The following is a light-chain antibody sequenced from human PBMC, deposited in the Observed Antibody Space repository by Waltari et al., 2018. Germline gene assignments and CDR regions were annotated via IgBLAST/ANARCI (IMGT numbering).Light chain of an antibody. Sequence: DIQMTQSPSSLSAPLRDRVTITCRASQSIRNYLKWYQQQPGKVPERLIYADSSLQGGVPSRFSGSGSGTEFTLTISSLQPEDFATYDCQQSYSSPYTLGQGTTLHIK. J-gene: IGKJ2*01. CDR3: QQSYSSPYT. V-gene: IGKV1-39*01. CDR2: ADS. CDR1: QSIRNY.